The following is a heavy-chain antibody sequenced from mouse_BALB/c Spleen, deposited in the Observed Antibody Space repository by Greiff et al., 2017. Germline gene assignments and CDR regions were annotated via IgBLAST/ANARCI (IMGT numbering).Heavy chain of an antibody. CDR3: ARDISYDTMDY. CDR2: IRNKANGYTT. D-gene: IGHD2-3*01. J-gene: IGHJ4*01. V-gene: IGHV7-3*02. CDR1: GFTFTDYY. Sequence: EVKLMESGGGLVQPGGSLRLSCATSGFTFTDYYMSWVRQPPGKALEWLGFIRNKANGYTTEYSASVKGRFTISRDNSQSILYLQMNTLRAEDSATYYCARDISYDTMDYWGQGTSVTVSS.